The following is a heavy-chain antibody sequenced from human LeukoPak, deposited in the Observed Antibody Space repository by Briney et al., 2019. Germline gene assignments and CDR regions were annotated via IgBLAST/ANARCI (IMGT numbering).Heavy chain of an antibody. V-gene: IGHV3-48*03. CDR1: GFTFSSYE. D-gene: IGHD4-23*01. CDR3: ARDGVNSDARWYFDL. J-gene: IGHJ2*01. Sequence: PGGSLRLSCAASGFTFSSYEMNWVRQAPGKGLEWVSYISSSGSTIYYADSVKGRFTISRDNAKNSLYLQMNSLRAEDTAVYYCARDGVNSDARWYFDLWGRGTLVTVSS. CDR2: ISSSGSTI.